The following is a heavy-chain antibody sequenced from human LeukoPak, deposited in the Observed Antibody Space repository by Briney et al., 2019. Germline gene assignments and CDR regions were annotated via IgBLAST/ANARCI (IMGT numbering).Heavy chain of an antibody. CDR1: GGSFSGYY. CDR3: ARVGALGLEGWYGEVDYYYYYMDV. CDR2: ISSSGSTI. D-gene: IGHD4-17*01. Sequence: LSLTCAVYGGSFSGYYWSWIRQAPGKGLEWVSYISSSGSTIYYADSVKGRFTISRDNAKNSLYLQMNSLRAEDTAVYYCARVGALGLEGWYGEVDYYYYYMDVWGKGTTVTVSS. V-gene: IGHV3-11*04. J-gene: IGHJ6*03.